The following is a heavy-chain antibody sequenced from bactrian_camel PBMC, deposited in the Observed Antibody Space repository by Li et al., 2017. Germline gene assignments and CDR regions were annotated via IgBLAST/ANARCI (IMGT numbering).Heavy chain of an antibody. CDR3: AARTGHRLSCHLGADFGY. CDR2: IGARGYGE. V-gene: IGHV3S40*01. Sequence: DVQLVESGGGLMQSGGSLRLSCAASGDMFSTYGMGWVRQPPGKGIEWVSCIGARGYGEYYADSVKGRFTVSRDNPKNTLYLRLNSLKPEDTATYYCAARTGHRLSCHLGADFGYRGQGTQVTVS. J-gene: IGHJ6*01. CDR1: GDMFSTYG.